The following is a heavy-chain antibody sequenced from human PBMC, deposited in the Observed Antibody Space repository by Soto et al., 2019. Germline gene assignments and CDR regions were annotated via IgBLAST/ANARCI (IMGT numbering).Heavy chain of an antibody. J-gene: IGHJ5*02. D-gene: IGHD1-26*01. CDR1: GGSISSSNW. CDR2: IYHSGST. Sequence: SETLSLTCAVSGGSISSSNWWSWVRQPPGKGLEWIGEIYHSGSTNYNPSLKSRVTISVDKSKNQFSLKLSSVTAADTAVYYCAREKGGDNNWFDPWGQGTLVTVS. V-gene: IGHV4-4*02. CDR3: AREKGGDNNWFDP.